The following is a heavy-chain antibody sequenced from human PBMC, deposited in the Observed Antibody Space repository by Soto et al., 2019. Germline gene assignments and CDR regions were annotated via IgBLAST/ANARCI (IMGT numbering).Heavy chain of an antibody. Sequence: SGGSLGLFCAAAGFTFSDYYLSWIRQAPGKGLEWVSYISSSSSYTNYADSVKGRFTISRDNAKNSLYLQMNSLRAEDTAVYYCARHLGLRRKWFDPWGQGPLVTVS. CDR2: ISSSSSYT. CDR3: ARHLGLRRKWFDP. D-gene: IGHD4-17*01. CDR1: GFTFSDYY. J-gene: IGHJ5*02. V-gene: IGHV3-11*06.